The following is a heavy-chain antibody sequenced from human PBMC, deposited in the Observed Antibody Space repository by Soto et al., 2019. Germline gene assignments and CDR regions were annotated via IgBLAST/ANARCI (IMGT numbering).Heavy chain of an antibody. J-gene: IGHJ4*02. Sequence: SETLSLTCTGSGGSISSGDYFWSWIRQPPGKGLEWIGYIYYSGSTYYNPSLKSRVTISVDTSKNQFSLKLSSVTAADTAVYYCATIKLGSNRLDYWGQGTLVTVSS. D-gene: IGHD3-10*01. CDR1: GGSISSGDYF. CDR2: IYYSGST. V-gene: IGHV4-30-4*01. CDR3: ATIKLGSNRLDY.